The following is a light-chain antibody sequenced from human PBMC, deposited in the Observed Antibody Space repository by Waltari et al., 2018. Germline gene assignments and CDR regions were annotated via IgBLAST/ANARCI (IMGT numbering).Light chain of an antibody. V-gene: IGKV3-20*01. CDR2: DAY. J-gene: IGKJ1*01. CDR1: PSIGKY. CDR3: QHYVRLPVT. Sequence: DIVLPQFPGTLSLSAGDRATLSCRASPSIGKYLAWYQLRPGQAPRLLIYDAYIRAAGIPDRFSGSGSGTDFSLTISRLEPDDFAMYYCQHYVRLPVTFGQGTKVEIK.